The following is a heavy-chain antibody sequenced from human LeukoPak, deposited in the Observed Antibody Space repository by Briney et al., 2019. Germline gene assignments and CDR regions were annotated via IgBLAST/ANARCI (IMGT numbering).Heavy chain of an antibody. CDR2: ISSSGSTI. J-gene: IGHJ6*04. CDR3: AELGTTMIGGV. Sequence: GGSLRLSCAASGFTFSSYEMNWVRQAPGKGLEWVSYISSSGSTIYYADSVKGRFTISRDNAKNSLYLQMNSLRAEDAAVYYCAELGTTMIGGVWGKGTTVTISS. V-gene: IGHV3-48*03. CDR1: GFTFSSYE. D-gene: IGHD3-10*02.